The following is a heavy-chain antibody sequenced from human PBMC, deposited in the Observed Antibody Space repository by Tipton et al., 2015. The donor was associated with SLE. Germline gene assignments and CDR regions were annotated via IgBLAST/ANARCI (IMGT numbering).Heavy chain of an antibody. D-gene: IGHD6-19*01. CDR3: ARDAGGQWLVTHYMDV. CDR2: ITAGNGNT. Sequence: QSGAEVKKPGASVKVSCKASGYTFTSFAIHWVRQDPGQRLEWMGWITAGNGNTKYSRKFQDRLTITRDTSASTAYMELSSLRSEDTALYYCARDAGGQWLVTHYMDVWGNVTTVTVSS. V-gene: IGHV1-3*01. CDR1: GYTFTSFA. J-gene: IGHJ6*03.